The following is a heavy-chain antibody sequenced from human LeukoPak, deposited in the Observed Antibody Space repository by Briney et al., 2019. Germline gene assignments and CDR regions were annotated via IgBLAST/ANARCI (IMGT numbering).Heavy chain of an antibody. CDR3: ARSGRGTYYYFDL. V-gene: IGHV3-30*04. Sequence: PGRSLRLSCAASGFTFSSYAMHWVRQAPGKGLEWVAVISYDGSNKYYADSVKGRFTISRDNSKNTLYLQMSSLRADDTAMYYCARSGRGTYYYFDLWGQGTLVTVSS. CDR1: GFTFSSYA. D-gene: IGHD5-12*01. J-gene: IGHJ4*02. CDR2: ISYDGSNK.